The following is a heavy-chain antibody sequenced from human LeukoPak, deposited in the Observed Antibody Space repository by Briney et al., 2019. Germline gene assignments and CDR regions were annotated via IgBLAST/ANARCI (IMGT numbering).Heavy chain of an antibody. CDR3: ARGYGSGSYKAIGYYYYYMDV. J-gene: IGHJ6*03. CDR2: INHSGST. CDR1: GGSFSGYY. Sequence: SETLSLTCAVYGGSFSGYYWSWIRQPPGKGLEWIGEINHSGSTNYNPSLKSRVTISVDTSKNQFSLKLSSVTAAGTAVYYCARGYGSGSYKAIGYYYYYMDVWGKGTTVTVSS. V-gene: IGHV4-34*01. D-gene: IGHD3-10*01.